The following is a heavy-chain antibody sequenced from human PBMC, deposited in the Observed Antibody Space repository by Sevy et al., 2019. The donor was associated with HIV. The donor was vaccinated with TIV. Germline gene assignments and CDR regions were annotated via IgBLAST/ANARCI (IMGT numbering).Heavy chain of an antibody. CDR1: GGTFSGYY. V-gene: IGHV4-34*01. J-gene: IGHJ4*02. CDR2: INHSGST. CDR3: ARGSEGGAGIDY. Sequence: SETLSLTCAVYGGTFSGYYWSWIRQPPGKGLEWIGEINHSGSTNYNPSLKSRVTISVDTSKNQFSLKLSSVTAADTAVYYCARGSEGGAGIDYWGQRTLVTVSS. D-gene: IGHD6-13*01.